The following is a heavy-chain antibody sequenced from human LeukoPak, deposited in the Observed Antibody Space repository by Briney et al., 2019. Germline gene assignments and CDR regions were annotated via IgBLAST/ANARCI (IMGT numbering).Heavy chain of an antibody. CDR1: GGSISSHY. D-gene: IGHD6-13*01. J-gene: IGHJ6*03. CDR2: IYYSGST. Sequence: SETLSLTCTVSGGSISSHYWSWIRQPPGKGLEWIGYIYYSGSTNYNPSLKSRVTISVDTSKNQFSLKLSSVTAADTAVYYCARGRRSSWYSGYYYYYMDVWGKGTTVTVSS. CDR3: ARGRRSSWYSGYYYYYMDV. V-gene: IGHV4-59*11.